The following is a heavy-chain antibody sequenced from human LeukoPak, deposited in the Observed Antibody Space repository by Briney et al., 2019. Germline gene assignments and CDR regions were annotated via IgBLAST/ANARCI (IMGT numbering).Heavy chain of an antibody. J-gene: IGHJ3*02. D-gene: IGHD4-17*01. Sequence: ASVKVSCKASGYTFTSHTIHWVRQAPGQRLEWMGWINAGNANTKYSQKFQGRVTITRDTFASTAYMELSSLKSEDTAVYYCARETAVTQNDAFDIWGQGTMVIVSS. CDR3: ARETAVTQNDAFDI. CDR2: INAGNANT. CDR1: GYTFTSHT. V-gene: IGHV1-3*01.